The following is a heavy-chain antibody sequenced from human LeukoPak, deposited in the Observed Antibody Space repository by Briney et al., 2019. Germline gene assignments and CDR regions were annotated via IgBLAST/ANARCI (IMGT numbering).Heavy chain of an antibody. D-gene: IGHD3-22*01. CDR3: ARLFMRVNDAFDI. CDR2: IYTSGST. CDR1: GGYISSGIYY. V-gene: IGHV4-61*02. J-gene: IGHJ3*02. Sequence: PSQTLSLTCTVSGGYISSGIYYWSWIRPPAGEGLEWIGRIYTSGSTNYNPSLKSRVTISVDTSKNQFSLKLSSVTAADTAVYYCARLFMRVNDAFDIWGQGTMVTVSS.